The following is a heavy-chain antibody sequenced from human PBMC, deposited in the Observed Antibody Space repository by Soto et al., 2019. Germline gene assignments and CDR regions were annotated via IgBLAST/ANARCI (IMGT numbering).Heavy chain of an antibody. CDR1: GYTFTSYD. Sequence: ASGKVSCKASGYTFTSYDINCVRQATGQGLEWMGWMNPNSGNTGYAQKFQGRVTMSRNTSISTAYMELSSLRSEDTAVHYRERGDFWSGYDAFDLWGQGTMVTVSS. CDR3: ERGDFWSGYDAFDL. CDR2: MNPNSGNT. V-gene: IGHV1-8*01. D-gene: IGHD3-3*01. J-gene: IGHJ3*01.